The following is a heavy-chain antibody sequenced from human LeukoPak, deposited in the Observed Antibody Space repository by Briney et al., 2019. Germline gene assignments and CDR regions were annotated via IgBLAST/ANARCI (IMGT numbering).Heavy chain of an antibody. Sequence: GESLKISCQGSGYIFINYWIAWVRHMPGKGLEWMGIIYPGDSTPRYSPSIQGQVTFSADKSINTAYPQWSSLKASDNAMYYCARHEDGGTYTYWGQGTLVTVSS. D-gene: IGHD4-11*01. CDR1: GYIFINYW. CDR3: ARHEDGGTYTY. J-gene: IGHJ4*02. CDR2: IYPGDSTP. V-gene: IGHV5-51*01.